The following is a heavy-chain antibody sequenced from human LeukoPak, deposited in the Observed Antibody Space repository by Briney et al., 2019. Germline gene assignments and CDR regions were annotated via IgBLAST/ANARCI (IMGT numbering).Heavy chain of an antibody. V-gene: IGHV1-2*02. CDR1: GYTFTCYY. CDR2: INPNSGGT. D-gene: IGHD4/OR15-4a*01. CDR3: ARDLSYAAPPLDYYYYGMDV. J-gene: IGHJ6*02. Sequence: ASVKVSCKASGYTFTCYYMHWVRQAPGQGLEWMGWINPNSGGTNYAQKFQGRVTMTRDTSISTAYMELSRLRSDDTAVYYCARDLSYAAPPLDYYYYGMDVWGQGTTVTVSS.